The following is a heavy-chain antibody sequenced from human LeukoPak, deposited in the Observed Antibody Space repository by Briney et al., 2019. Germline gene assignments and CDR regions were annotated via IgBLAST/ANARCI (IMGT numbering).Heavy chain of an antibody. D-gene: IGHD3-22*01. Sequence: GGSLRLSCAASGFTFSSYAMHWVRQAPGKGLEWVAVISYDGSNKYYADSVKGRFTISRDNSKNTLYLQMNSLRAEDTAVYYCARDYYYDSRGPEDQYFQHWGQGTLVTVSS. CDR2: ISYDGSNK. CDR1: GFTFSSYA. CDR3: ARDYYYDSRGPEDQYFQH. V-gene: IGHV3-30*04. J-gene: IGHJ1*01.